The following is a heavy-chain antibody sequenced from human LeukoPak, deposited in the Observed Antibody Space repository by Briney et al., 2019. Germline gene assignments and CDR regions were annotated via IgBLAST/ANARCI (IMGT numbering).Heavy chain of an antibody. V-gene: IGHV4-38-2*01. D-gene: IGHD3-10*01. Sequence: SETLSLTCVVSGYSISSGYYWGWIRQPPGKGLEWIGSIYYSGTTYYNPSLKSRDTISVDTSKNQFSLKLSSVTAAATAVYYCARVSGGVSYNWGQGTLVTVSS. J-gene: IGHJ4*02. CDR2: IYYSGTT. CDR3: ARVSGGVSYN. CDR1: GYSISSGYY.